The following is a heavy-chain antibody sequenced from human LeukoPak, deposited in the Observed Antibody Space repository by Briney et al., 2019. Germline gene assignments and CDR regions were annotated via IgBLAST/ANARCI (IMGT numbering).Heavy chain of an antibody. CDR3: ARASKAYSSFDY. V-gene: IGHV4-59*01. CDR1: GGSISSYY. J-gene: IGHJ4*02. Sequence: SETLSLTCTVSGGSISSYYWSWIRQPPGKGLERIGYIYYSGSTNYNPSLKSRVTISVDTSKNQFSLKLSSVTAADTAVYYCARASKAYSSFDYWGQGTLVIVSS. CDR2: IYYSGST. D-gene: IGHD5-18*01.